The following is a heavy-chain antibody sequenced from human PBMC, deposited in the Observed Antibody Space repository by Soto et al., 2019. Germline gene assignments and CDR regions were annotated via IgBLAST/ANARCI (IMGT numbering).Heavy chain of an antibody. V-gene: IGHV3-30*18. Sequence: QVQLVESGGGVVQPGRSLRLSCAASGFTFSSYAMHWVRQAPGKGLDCVGVISSDGGTRFYADSVKGRFTISRDNSKNMLFLQMISLRTEDTAVYSCAKDGGSMVRGSVDYWGLGTLVTVSS. CDR2: ISSDGGTR. CDR3: AKDGGSMVRGSVDY. D-gene: IGHD3-10*01. J-gene: IGHJ4*02. CDR1: GFTFSSYA.